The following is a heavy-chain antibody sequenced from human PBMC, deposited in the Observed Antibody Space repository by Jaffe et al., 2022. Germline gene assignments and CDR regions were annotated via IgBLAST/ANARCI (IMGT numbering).Heavy chain of an antibody. J-gene: IGHJ4*02. CDR1: GFTFSSYW. V-gene: IGHV3-7*01. D-gene: IGHD6-19*01. Sequence: EVQLVESGGGLVQPGGSLRLSCAASGFTFSSYWMSWVRQAPGKGLEWVANIKQDGSEKYYVDSVKGRFTISRDNAKNSLYLQMNSLRAEDTAVYYCARDRSGWYGPQVYWGQGTLVTVSS. CDR3: ARDRSGWYGPQVY. CDR2: IKQDGSEK.